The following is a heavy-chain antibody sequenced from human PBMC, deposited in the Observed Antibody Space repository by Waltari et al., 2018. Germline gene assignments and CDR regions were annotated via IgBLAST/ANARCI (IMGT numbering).Heavy chain of an antibody. CDR3: ARAHRGARSLYYYYYMDV. V-gene: IGHV4-34*01. CDR1: GGSFSGYY. D-gene: IGHD1-26*01. Sequence: QVQLQQWGAGLLKPSETLSLTCAVYGGSFSGYYWSWIRPPPGKGLEWIGEINHSGSTNYNPSLKSRVTISVDTSKNQFSLKLSSVTAADTAVYYCARAHRGARSLYYYYYMDVWGKGTTVTVSS. J-gene: IGHJ6*03. CDR2: INHSGST.